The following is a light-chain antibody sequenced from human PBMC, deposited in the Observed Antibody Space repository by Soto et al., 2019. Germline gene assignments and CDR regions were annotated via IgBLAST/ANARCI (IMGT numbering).Light chain of an antibody. CDR3: QQYGSSSWT. CDR1: QSVSSSY. CDR2: GAS. Sequence: DILLTQSPGTMSLSRGERATLSCRASQSVSSSYLAWYQQKPGQAPRLLIYGASSRATGIPDRFSGSGSGTDFTLTISRLEPEDFAVYYCQQYGSSSWTFGQGTKVDNK. V-gene: IGKV3-20*01. J-gene: IGKJ1*01.